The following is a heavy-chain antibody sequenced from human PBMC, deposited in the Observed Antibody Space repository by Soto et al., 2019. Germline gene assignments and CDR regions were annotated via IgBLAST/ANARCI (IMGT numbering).Heavy chain of an antibody. Sequence: QVQLVQPGAEVKRPGSSVKVSCKASGDTFSFYSINWVRQAPGLGLEWMGRVNPILSLSNYAQRFQGRVTMTADKSTSTAYMVISSLRSEDTAIYYCATSYGSGYRAFDYWGQGAQVIVSS. CDR2: VNPILSLS. D-gene: IGHD3-10*01. J-gene: IGHJ4*02. CDR3: ATSYGSGYRAFDY. V-gene: IGHV1-69*02. CDR1: GDTFSFYS.